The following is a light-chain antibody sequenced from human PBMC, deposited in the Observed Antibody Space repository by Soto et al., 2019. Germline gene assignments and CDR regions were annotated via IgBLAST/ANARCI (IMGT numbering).Light chain of an antibody. J-gene: IGKJ5*01. Sequence: DIRLTQFPSSLSASVGDRVTISFRASQSISTYLAWYQQKPGKAPNLLIYTASTLQTGVPSRFSGSAFGTEFTLTISSLQPEDFATYYCQQLAGFPITFGQGTRLEIK. CDR2: TAS. V-gene: IGKV1-9*01. CDR3: QQLAGFPIT. CDR1: QSISTY.